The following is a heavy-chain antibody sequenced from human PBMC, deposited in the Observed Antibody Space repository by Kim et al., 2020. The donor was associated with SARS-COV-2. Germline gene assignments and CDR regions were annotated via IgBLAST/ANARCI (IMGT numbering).Heavy chain of an antibody. CDR3: AKALLRGVNFYYYGMDV. V-gene: IGHV3-30*02. J-gene: IGHJ6*02. D-gene: IGHD3-10*01. Sequence: VEGPFTISRDNSKNTLYLQMNSLRPEDTAVYYCAKALLRGVNFYYYGMDVWGQGTTVTVSS.